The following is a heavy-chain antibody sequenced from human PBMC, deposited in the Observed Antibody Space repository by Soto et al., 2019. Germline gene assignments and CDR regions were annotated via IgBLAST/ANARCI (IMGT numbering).Heavy chain of an antibody. CDR3: ARLPSRHLVDY. V-gene: IGHV4-39*01. CDR1: GSSINSSGYY. CDR2: MFYGVST. D-gene: IGHD3-3*02. Sequence: SETLSLTCTVSGSSINSSGYYWGWIRQPPGKGLEWVGSMFYGVSTYYNPSLKSRVTVSVDTSKNQFSLNLRSVTAADTAVYYCARLPSRHLVDYWGQGTLVTVSS. J-gene: IGHJ4*02.